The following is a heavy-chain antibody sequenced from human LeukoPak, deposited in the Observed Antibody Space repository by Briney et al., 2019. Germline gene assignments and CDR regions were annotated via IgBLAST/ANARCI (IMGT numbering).Heavy chain of an antibody. D-gene: IGHD3-22*01. V-gene: IGHV3-30*18. CDR1: GFTFSSYA. J-gene: IGHJ3*02. Sequence: GRSLRLSCAASGFTFSSYAMWWARQAPGKGLEWVAVISYDGSNKYYADSVKGRFTISRDNSKNTLYLQMISLRAEDTAVYYCAKSYYDSSGYQDAFDIWGQGTMVTVSS. CDR3: AKSYYDSSGYQDAFDI. CDR2: ISYDGSNK.